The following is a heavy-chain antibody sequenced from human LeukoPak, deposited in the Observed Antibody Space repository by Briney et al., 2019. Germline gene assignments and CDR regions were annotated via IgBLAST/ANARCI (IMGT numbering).Heavy chain of an antibody. V-gene: IGHV3-33*01. CDR2: IWYDGSNK. Sequence: GGSLRLSCAAPGIPFSSFGMHWLRQAPGKGLEWVAFIWYDGSNKYYADSVKGRFTISRDNSKNSLYLQMNSLTAEDTAVYYCARDGTVTAGPFDPWGGGTLVTVSS. CDR1: GIPFSSFG. CDR3: ARDGTVTAGPFDP. D-gene: IGHD4-17*01. J-gene: IGHJ5*02.